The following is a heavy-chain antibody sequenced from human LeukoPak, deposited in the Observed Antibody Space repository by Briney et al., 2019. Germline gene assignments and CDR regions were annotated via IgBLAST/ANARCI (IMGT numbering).Heavy chain of an antibody. CDR2: INPSGGST. CDR3: ARADPLPWFGELLPGDY. V-gene: IGHV1-46*01. J-gene: IGHJ4*02. D-gene: IGHD3-10*01. CDR1: GYTFTSYY. Sequence: ASVKVSWKASGYTFTSYYMHWVRQAPGQGLEWMGIINPSGGSTSYAQKFQGRVTMTRDMSTSTAYMELRSLRSDDTAVYYCARADPLPWFGELLPGDYWGQGTLVTVSS.